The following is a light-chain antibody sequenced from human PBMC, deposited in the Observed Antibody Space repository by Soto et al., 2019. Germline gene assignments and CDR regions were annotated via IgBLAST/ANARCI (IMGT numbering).Light chain of an antibody. CDR2: GAS. J-gene: IGKJ4*01. V-gene: IGKV3D-20*02. CDR1: QSITSSY. Sequence: EIVLTQSPGTLSLSPGERATLSCRASQSITSSYLAWYQQKPGQAPRVLIHGASSRATGIPARFSGSGSGTDFTLTISSLEPEDFAVYYCQQRSNWPPGLTFGGGTKV. CDR3: QQRSNWPPGLT.